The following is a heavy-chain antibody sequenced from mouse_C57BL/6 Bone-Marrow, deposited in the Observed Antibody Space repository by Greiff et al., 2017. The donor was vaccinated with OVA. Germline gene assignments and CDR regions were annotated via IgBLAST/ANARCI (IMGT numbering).Heavy chain of an antibody. D-gene: IGHD3-3*01. CDR2: ISSGGDYI. V-gene: IGHV5-9-1*02. CDR1: GFTFSSYA. CDR3: TREGLPYYFDY. J-gene: IGHJ2*01. Sequence: EVKVVESGEGLVKPGGSLKLSCAASGFTFSSYAMSWVRQTPEKRLEWVAYISSGGDYIYYADTVKGRFTISRDNARNTLYLQMSSLTSEDTAMYYCTREGLPYYFDYWGQGTTLTVSS.